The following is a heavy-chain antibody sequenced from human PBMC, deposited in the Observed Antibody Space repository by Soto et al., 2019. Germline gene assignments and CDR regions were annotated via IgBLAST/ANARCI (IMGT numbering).Heavy chain of an antibody. CDR2: IYWDDDK. CDR3: AHRRPGSWNFDS. CDR1: GFSLSTHGGG. J-gene: IGHJ4*02. D-gene: IGHD1-1*01. V-gene: IGHV2-5*02. Sequence: GSGPTLVNPTQTLTLTCTFSGFSLSTHGGGVGWIRQPPGKALEWLALIYWDDDKRYSPSLKSRLTITKDTSKNQVVLTLTNMDPVDTATYYCAHRRPGSWNFDSWGQGTLVTSPQ.